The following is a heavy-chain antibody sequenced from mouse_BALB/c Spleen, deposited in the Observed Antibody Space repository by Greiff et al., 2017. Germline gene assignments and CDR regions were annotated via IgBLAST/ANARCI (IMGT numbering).Heavy chain of an antibody. Sequence: EVKLQESGGGLVQPGGSRKLSCAASGFTFSSFGMHWVRQAPEKGLEWVAYISSGSSTIYYADTVKGRFTISRDNPKNTLFLQMTSLRSEDTAMYYCARGLGRPGFDYWGQGTTLTVSS. CDR3: ARGLGRPGFDY. V-gene: IGHV5-17*02. CDR2: ISSGSSTI. CDR1: GFTFSSFG. J-gene: IGHJ2*01. D-gene: IGHD4-1*01.